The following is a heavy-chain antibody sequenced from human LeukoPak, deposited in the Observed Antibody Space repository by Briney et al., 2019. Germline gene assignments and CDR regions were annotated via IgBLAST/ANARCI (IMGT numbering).Heavy chain of an antibody. CDR1: GFTFSSYG. V-gene: IGHV3-30*02. J-gene: IGHJ4*02. CDR3: AKGRITVVTDASDY. CDR2: IRYDGSNK. D-gene: IGHD4-23*01. Sequence: AGGSLRLSCAASGFTFSSYGMHWVRQAPGKGLEWVAFIRYDGSNKYYADSVKGRFTISRDNSKNTLYLQMNSLRAEDTAVYYCAKGRITVVTDASDYWGQGTLVTVSS.